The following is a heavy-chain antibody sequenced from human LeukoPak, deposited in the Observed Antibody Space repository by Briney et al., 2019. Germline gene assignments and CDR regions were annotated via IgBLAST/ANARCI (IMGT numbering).Heavy chain of an antibody. CDR2: ISPYNGNT. Sequence: ASVKVSCKDSGYTFTSYGISWVRQAPGQGLEWMGWISPYNGNTNYAQKLQGRVTMTTDTSTSTAYMELRSLRYDDTAVSYCARDPWALRYFDWLLRDYYSYGMDVWGQGTTVTVSS. CDR1: GYTFTSYG. CDR3: ARDPWALRYFDWLLRDYYSYGMDV. V-gene: IGHV1-18*01. J-gene: IGHJ6*02. D-gene: IGHD3-9*01.